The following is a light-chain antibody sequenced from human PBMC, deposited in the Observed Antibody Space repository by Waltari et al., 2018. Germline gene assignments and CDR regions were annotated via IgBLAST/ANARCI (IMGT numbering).Light chain of an antibody. CDR1: QSVSRAV. J-gene: IGKJ1*01. Sequence: SCRTSQSVSRAVAWYQQRPGQAPRLLIYGASPRATGIPDRFSGSGSGTDFSLTISRLEPDDFAVYYCQHYLRLPVTFGQGTTVEI. V-gene: IGKV3-20*01. CDR2: GAS. CDR3: QHYLRLPVT.